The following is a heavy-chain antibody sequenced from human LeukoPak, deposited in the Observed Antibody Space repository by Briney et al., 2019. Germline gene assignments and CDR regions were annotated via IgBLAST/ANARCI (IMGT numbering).Heavy chain of an antibody. CDR2: IYYSGST. CDR1: GGSITGYY. V-gene: IGHV4-59*01. J-gene: IGHJ4*02. Sequence: SETLSLTCSVSGGSITGYYWSWIRQPPGKGLEWIGFIYYSGSTNYNPSLKSRVTISVDTSKKQFSLKLSSVTAADTAVYYRARLPYHYASGTYLYYFDFWGQGTLVTVSS. CDR3: ARLPYHYASGTYLYYFDF. D-gene: IGHD3-10*01.